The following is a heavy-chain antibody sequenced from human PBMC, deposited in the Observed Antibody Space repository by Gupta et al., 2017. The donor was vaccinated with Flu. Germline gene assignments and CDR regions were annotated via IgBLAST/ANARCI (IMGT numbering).Heavy chain of an antibody. V-gene: IGHV3-30-3*01. Sequence: FSSYAMHWVRQAPGKGLEWVAVISYDGSNKYYADSVKGRFTISRDNSKNTLYLQMNSLRAEDTAVYYCARAYCSSTSCPLDYWGQGTLVTV. CDR2: ISYDGSNK. D-gene: IGHD2-2*01. CDR1: FSSYA. J-gene: IGHJ4*02. CDR3: ARAYCSSTSCPLDY.